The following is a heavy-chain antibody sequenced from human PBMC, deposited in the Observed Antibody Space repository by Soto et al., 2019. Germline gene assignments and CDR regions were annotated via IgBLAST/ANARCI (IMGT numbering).Heavy chain of an antibody. Sequence: GGSLRLSCAASGFTFSSYWMSWVRQAPGKGLEWVANIKNDGSDKYYVDSVKGRFTISRDNAENSLYLQMNSLRAEDTALYYCASDSSTYNYFYYYYMDVWGKGTTVTVSS. CDR1: GFTFSSYW. CDR3: ASDSSTYNYFYYYYMDV. V-gene: IGHV3-7*01. CDR2: IKNDGSDK. J-gene: IGHJ6*03.